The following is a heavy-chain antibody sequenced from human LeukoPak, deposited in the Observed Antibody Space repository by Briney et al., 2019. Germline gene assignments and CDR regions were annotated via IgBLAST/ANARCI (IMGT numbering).Heavy chain of an antibody. D-gene: IGHD6-19*01. J-gene: IGHJ1*01. Sequence: AAVKVSCKASGYTFTSYYMHWVRQAPGQGLEWMGIINPSGGTTSYAQKFQGRVTMTRDTSTRTVYMDLSSLRSEDTAVYYCARAIGIAVAGSPEYFQHWGQGTLVTASS. CDR2: INPSGGTT. CDR3: ARAIGIAVAGSPEYFQH. V-gene: IGHV1-46*01. CDR1: GYTFTSYY.